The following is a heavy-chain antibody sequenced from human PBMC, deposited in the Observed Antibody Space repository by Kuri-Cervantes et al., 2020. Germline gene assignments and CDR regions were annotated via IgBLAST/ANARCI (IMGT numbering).Heavy chain of an antibody. CDR2: INHSGST. V-gene: IGHV4-34*01. CDR3: ARGRSYLNY. D-gene: IGHD3-10*01. Sequence: SETLSLTCAVYGGSFSGYYWSWIRQPPEKGLEWIGEINHSGSTNHNSSLKSRVSISVDTSKNQFSLKLSSVTAADTAVYYCARGRSYLNYWGQGTLVTVSS. J-gene: IGHJ4*02. CDR1: GGSFSGYY.